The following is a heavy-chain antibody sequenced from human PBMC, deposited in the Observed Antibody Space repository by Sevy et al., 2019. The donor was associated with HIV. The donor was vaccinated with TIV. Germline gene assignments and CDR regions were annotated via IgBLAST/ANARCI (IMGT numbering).Heavy chain of an antibody. V-gene: IGHV4-59*01. J-gene: IGHJ4*02. CDR3: ASYSNLEYFDY. D-gene: IGHD6-13*01. Sequence: SETLSLTCTVSGGSISSYYWSWIRQPPGKGLEWIGYIYYSGSTNYNPSLKSRVTISVDTSKNQFSLKLSSVTAADTAVYYCASYSNLEYFDYWGPGTLVTVSS. CDR1: GGSISSYY. CDR2: IYYSGST.